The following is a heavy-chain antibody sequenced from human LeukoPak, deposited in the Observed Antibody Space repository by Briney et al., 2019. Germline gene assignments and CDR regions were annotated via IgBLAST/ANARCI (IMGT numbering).Heavy chain of an antibody. CDR2: ISWNSGSI. J-gene: IGHJ4*02. D-gene: IGHD6-19*01. V-gene: IGHV3-9*01. CDR1: GFTFDDYA. Sequence: PGGSLRLSCAASGFTFDDYAMHWDRQAPGKGLEWVSDISWNSGSIGYADSVKGRFTISRDNAKNSLYLQMYSLRAEDTALYYCAKGKKIAVAGLFDYWGQGTLVTVSS. CDR3: AKGKKIAVAGLFDY.